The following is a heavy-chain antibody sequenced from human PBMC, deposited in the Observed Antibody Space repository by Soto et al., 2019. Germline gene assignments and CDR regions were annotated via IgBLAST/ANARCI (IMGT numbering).Heavy chain of an antibody. CDR1: GFTVSSNY. CDR2: IYSGGST. V-gene: IGHV3-53*01. J-gene: IGHJ6*02. D-gene: IGHD3-16*02. Sequence: PGGSLRLSCAASGFTVSSNYMSWVRQAPGKGLEWVSVIYSGGSTYYADSVKGRFTISRDNSKNTLYLQMNSLRAEDTAVYYCARDLSRSVYYYGMDGWGQGTTVTVSS. CDR3: ARDLSRSVYYYGMDG.